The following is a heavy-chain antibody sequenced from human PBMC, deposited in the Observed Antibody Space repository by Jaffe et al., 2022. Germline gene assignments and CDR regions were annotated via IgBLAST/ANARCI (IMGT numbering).Heavy chain of an antibody. Sequence: QVQLVESGGGVVQPGGSLRLSCAASGFTFSSYGMHWVRQAPGKGLEWVAFIRYDGSNKYYADSVKGRFTISRDNSKNTLYLQMNSLRAEDTAVYYCAKDLWATPDYWGQGTLVTVSS. D-gene: IGHD3-10*01. V-gene: IGHV3-30*02. CDR2: IRYDGSNK. J-gene: IGHJ4*02. CDR3: AKDLWATPDY. CDR1: GFTFSSYG.